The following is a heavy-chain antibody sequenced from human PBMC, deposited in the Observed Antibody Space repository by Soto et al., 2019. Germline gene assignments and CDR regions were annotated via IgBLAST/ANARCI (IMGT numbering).Heavy chain of an antibody. Sequence: VGSLRLSCAASGFTFSGYWMHWIRQAPGKGPVWVARIKNDGTITSYADSVKGRFTISRDNAKNTLYLQMNSLTAEDTAVYYSAKSDWFDPWGRGTLVTVSS. CDR3: AKSDWFDP. J-gene: IGHJ5*02. CDR1: GFTFSGYW. V-gene: IGHV3-74*01. CDR2: IKNDGTIT.